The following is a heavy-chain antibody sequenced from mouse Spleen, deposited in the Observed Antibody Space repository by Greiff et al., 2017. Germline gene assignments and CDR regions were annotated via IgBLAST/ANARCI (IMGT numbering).Heavy chain of an antibody. D-gene: IGHD1-1*01. CDR1: GFTFSSYA. CDR2: ISSGSGNT. V-gene: IGHV5-9-3*01. CDR3: ARHPRYGSSYYAMDY. Sequence: DVHLVESGGGLVKLGGSLKLSCAASGFTFSSYAMSWVRQTPEKRLEWVATISSGSGNTYYPDSVKGRFTISRDNAKNTLYLQMSSLKSEDTAMYYCARHPRYGSSYYAMDYWGQGTSVTVSS. J-gene: IGHJ4*01.